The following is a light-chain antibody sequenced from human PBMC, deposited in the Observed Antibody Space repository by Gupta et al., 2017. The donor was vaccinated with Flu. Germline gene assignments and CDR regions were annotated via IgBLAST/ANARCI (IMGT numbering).Light chain of an antibody. CDR3: QQFNNYPPT. Sequence: AIQLTKSPSSLSASVGDRVTTTCRASQGISSALAWYQQKPGQAPKLLICDASSLESGVPSRFSSSGSGTDFTITISSLQAEDFATYYCQQFNNYPPTFGGGTKVEIK. V-gene: IGKV1D-13*01. CDR1: QGISSA. J-gene: IGKJ4*01. CDR2: DAS.